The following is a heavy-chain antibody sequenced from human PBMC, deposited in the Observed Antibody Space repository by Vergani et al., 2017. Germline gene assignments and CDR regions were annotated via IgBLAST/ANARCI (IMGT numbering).Heavy chain of an antibody. V-gene: IGHV4-30-4*08. J-gene: IGHJ4*02. CDR1: GDSISSGDHC. CDR2: IYYSGRT. Sequence: QVQLQESGPGVVKPSQTLSLTCAVSGDSISSGDHCWTWIRQRPGKGLEWIGRIYYSGRTDYNPSLESRVTISVDTSKNTFSLKLNSVTAADTAIYYCARDSAVGGTFDSWGQGTLVSVSS. CDR3: ARDSAVGGTFDS. D-gene: IGHD1-26*01.